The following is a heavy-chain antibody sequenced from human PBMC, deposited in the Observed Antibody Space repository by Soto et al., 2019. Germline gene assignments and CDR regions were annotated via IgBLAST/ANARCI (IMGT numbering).Heavy chain of an antibody. CDR3: ARAEVIVGPAATDYYYYGMDV. D-gene: IGHD2-2*01. Sequence: PGGSLRLSCAASGFTFSSYGRHWVRQAPGKGLEWVVVICYDGSNNYYAASVKGQFTISRDNSKNTLYLQMNSLRAEDTAVYYCARAEVIVGPAATDYYYYGMDVWGQGTTVTVSS. CDR2: ICYDGSNN. CDR1: GFTFSSYG. V-gene: IGHV3-33*01. J-gene: IGHJ6*02.